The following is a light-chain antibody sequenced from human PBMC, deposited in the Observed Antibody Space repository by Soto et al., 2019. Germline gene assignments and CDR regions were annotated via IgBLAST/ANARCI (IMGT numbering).Light chain of an antibody. CDR1: SSDVGGYIY. CDR3: SSYTAGSTPFV. CDR2: EVS. V-gene: IGLV2-14*01. Sequence: QSAPTQPASVSGSPGQSITISCTGTSSDVGGYIYVSWYQQHPDKAPKLMIYEVSNRPSGVSNRFSGSKSGNTASLTISGLQAEDEADYYCSSYTAGSTPFVVGTGTKLTVL. J-gene: IGLJ1*01.